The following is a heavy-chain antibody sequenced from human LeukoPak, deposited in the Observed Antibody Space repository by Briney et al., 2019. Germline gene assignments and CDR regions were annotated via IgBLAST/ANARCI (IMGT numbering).Heavy chain of an antibody. CDR3: ATAGTGYSSSGFDY. CDR1: GGSISSSSYY. Sequence: SETLSLTCTVSGGSISSSSYYWGWIRQPPGKGLEWIGSIYYCGSTYYNPSLKSRVTISVDTSKNQFSLKLSSVTAADTAVYYCATAGTGYSSSGFDYWGQGTLVTVSS. CDR2: IYYCGST. J-gene: IGHJ4*02. D-gene: IGHD6-13*01. V-gene: IGHV4-39*01.